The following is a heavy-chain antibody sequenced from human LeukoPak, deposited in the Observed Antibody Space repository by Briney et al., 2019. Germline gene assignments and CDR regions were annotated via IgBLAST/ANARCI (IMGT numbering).Heavy chain of an antibody. CDR2: IIPIFGTA. V-gene: IGHV1-69*05. Sequence: ASVKVSCKASGGTFSSYAISWVRQAPGQGLEWMGRIIPIFGTANYAQKFQGRVTTTTDESTSTAYMELSSLRSEDTAVYYCARAQGQQNYYYYMDVWGKGTTVTVSS. CDR3: ARAQGQQNYYYYMDV. J-gene: IGHJ6*03. CDR1: GGTFSSYA. D-gene: IGHD6-13*01.